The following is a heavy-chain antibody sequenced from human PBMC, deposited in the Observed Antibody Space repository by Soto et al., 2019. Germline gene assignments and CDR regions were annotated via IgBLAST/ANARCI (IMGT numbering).Heavy chain of an antibody. V-gene: IGHV1-18*01. Sequence: ASVKVSCKASGYTFTSYGISWVRQAPGQGLEWMGWISAYNGNTNYAQKLQGRVTVTTDTSTSTAYMELRSLRSDDTAVYYCARGGGELLFYYYYGMDVWGQGTTVTVS. CDR3: ARGGGELLFYYYYGMDV. J-gene: IGHJ6*02. CDR2: ISAYNGNT. CDR1: GYTFTSYG. D-gene: IGHD1-26*01.